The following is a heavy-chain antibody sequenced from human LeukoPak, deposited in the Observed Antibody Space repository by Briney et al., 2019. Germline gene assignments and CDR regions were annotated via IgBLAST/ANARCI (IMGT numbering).Heavy chain of an antibody. V-gene: IGHV4-39*01. CDR2: IYYSGST. D-gene: IGHD1-26*01. CDR1: GGSINNRSYY. J-gene: IGHJ4*02. CDR3: ARVERVGATKGGFDY. Sequence: PSETLSLTCTVSGGSINNRSYYWGWIRQPPGKGLEWIGSIYYSGSTNYNPSLKSRVTISVDTSKNQFSLKLSSVTAADTAVYYCARVERVGATKGGFDYWGQGTLVTVSS.